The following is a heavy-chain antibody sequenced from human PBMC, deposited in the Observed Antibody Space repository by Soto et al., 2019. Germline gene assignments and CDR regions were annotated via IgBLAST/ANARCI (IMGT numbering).Heavy chain of an antibody. V-gene: IGHV4-34*01. CDR1: GGSFSGYY. Sequence: SETLSLTCAVYGGSFSGYYWSWIRQPPGKGLEWIGEINHSGSTNYNPSLKSRVTISVDTSKNQFSLKLSSVTAADTAVYYCARRGYYGDLHWGQGTLVTVS. J-gene: IGHJ4*02. CDR3: ARRGYYGDLH. CDR2: INHSGST. D-gene: IGHD4-17*01.